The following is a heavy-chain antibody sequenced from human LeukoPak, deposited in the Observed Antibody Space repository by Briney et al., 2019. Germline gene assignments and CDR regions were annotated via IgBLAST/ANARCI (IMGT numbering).Heavy chain of an antibody. J-gene: IGHJ4*02. V-gene: IGHV4-38-2*01. CDR1: GYSISSGYY. D-gene: IGHD6-13*01. Sequence: PSETLSLTCAVSGYSISSGYYWGWIRQPPGKGLEWIGSMYHSGSTYYNPSLKSRVTISVDTSKNQFSLKLSSVTAADTAVYYCARQEEQQLVLDYFDYWGQGTLVTVSS. CDR3: ARQEEQQLVLDYFDY. CDR2: MYHSGST.